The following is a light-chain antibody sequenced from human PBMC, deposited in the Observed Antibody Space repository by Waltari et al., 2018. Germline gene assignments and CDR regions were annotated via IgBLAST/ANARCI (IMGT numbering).Light chain of an antibody. V-gene: IGKV3-20*01. CDR2: GVS. J-gene: IGKJ1*01. Sequence: EIVLTQSPGTLSLSPGERATLSCRAGQSVSSSYLAWYQQKPGQAPRLLIYGVSSRATGIPDRFSGSVSGADFTRTISRLEPEDFAVYYCQYYRDSLWTFGQGSRVEI. CDR1: QSVSSSY. CDR3: QYYRDSLWT.